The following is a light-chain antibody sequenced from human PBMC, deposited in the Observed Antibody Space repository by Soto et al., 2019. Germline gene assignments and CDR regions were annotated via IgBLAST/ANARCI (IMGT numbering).Light chain of an antibody. CDR3: SSYAGSSTDV. V-gene: IGLV2-23*02. J-gene: IGLJ1*01. CDR2: EVS. Sequence: QSVLTQPASVSGSPGQSITISCTGTSSDVGSYNLVSWYQQHPGKAPNLMIYEVSKRPSGVSNRFSDSKSGNTASLTISGLQAEDEADYYCSSYAGSSTDVFGTGTKLTVL. CDR1: SSDVGSYNL.